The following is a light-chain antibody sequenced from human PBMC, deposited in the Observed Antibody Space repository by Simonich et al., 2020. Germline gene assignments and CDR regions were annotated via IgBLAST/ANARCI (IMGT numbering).Light chain of an antibody. Sequence: SYELTQPPSVSVSPGQTARITCSGDALPKQYAYWYQQKPGQAPVLVIYKDSERPSGIPERFSGSSSGTTVTLTISGVQAEDDADYYCQSADSSGTYPEVFGGGTKLTVL. V-gene: IGLV3-25*03. CDR2: KDS. J-gene: IGLJ3*02. CDR3: QSADSSGTYPEV. CDR1: ALPKQY.